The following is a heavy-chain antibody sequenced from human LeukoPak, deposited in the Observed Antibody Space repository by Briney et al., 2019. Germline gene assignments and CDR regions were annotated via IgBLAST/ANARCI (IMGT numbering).Heavy chain of an antibody. CDR3: ARDPYPYDSSGWVDY. Sequence: GGSLRLSCAASGFTFSSYAMSWVRQAPGKGLEWVSSISSSSSYIYYADSVKGRFTISRDNAKNSLYLQMNSLRAEDTAVYYCARDPYPYDSSGWVDYWGQGTLVTVSS. J-gene: IGHJ4*02. CDR1: GFTFSSYA. CDR2: ISSSSSYI. D-gene: IGHD3-22*01. V-gene: IGHV3-21*01.